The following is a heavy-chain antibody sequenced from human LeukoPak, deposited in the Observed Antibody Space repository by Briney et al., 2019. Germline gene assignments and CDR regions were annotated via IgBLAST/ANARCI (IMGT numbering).Heavy chain of an antibody. Sequence: GGSLRLSCAASGFTFSDYSMNWVRQAPGKGLEWISYVGISSGNTKYADSVKGRFTISGDSAKNSVFLQMNSLRVEDTAVYYCARDHRYAFDNWGQGTLVTASS. CDR3: ARDHRYAFDN. CDR1: GFTFSDYS. J-gene: IGHJ4*02. CDR2: VGISSGNT. D-gene: IGHD5-12*01. V-gene: IGHV3-48*04.